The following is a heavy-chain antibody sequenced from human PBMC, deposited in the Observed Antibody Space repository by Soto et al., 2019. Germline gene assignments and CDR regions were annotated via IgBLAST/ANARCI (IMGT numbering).Heavy chain of an antibody. V-gene: IGHV4-39*01. D-gene: IGHD6-19*01. Sequence: SETLSLTCTVSGGSISSSSYYWGWIRQPPGKGLEWIGSIYYSGSTYYNPSLKSRVTISVDTSKNQFSLKLSSVTAADTAVYYCARLRIAVAGTDYYYGMDVWGQGTTVT. J-gene: IGHJ6*02. CDR2: IYYSGST. CDR1: GGSISSSSYY. CDR3: ARLRIAVAGTDYYYGMDV.